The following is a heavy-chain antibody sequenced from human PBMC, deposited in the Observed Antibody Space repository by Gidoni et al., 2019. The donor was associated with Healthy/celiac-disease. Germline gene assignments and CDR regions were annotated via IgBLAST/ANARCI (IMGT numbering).Heavy chain of an antibody. Sequence: EVQLVQSGAEVKKPGESLKISCKGFGYSFTSYWIGCVLQMHGKGLEWMGIIYPVDSDTRYSPSFQGQVTISSDKSISTAYLQWSSLKASDTAMYYCARHNHYDFWSGTSYGMDVWGQGTTVTVSS. V-gene: IGHV5-51*01. D-gene: IGHD3-3*01. CDR3: ARHNHYDFWSGTSYGMDV. CDR2: IYPVDSDT. CDR1: GYSFTSYW. J-gene: IGHJ6*02.